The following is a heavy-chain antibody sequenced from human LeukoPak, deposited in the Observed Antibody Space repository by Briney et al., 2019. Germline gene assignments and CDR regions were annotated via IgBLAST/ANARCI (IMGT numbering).Heavy chain of an antibody. V-gene: IGHV4-59*01. D-gene: IGHD6-13*01. Sequence: SGTLSLTCTVSGGSISSYYWSWIRQPPGKGLEWIGYIYYSGTTNYNPSLKSRVTISVDTSKNQFSLKLSSVTAADTAAYYCARGVYIAAAQYGYWGQGTLVTVSS. CDR3: ARGVYIAAAQYGY. CDR1: GGSISSYY. CDR2: IYYSGTT. J-gene: IGHJ4*02.